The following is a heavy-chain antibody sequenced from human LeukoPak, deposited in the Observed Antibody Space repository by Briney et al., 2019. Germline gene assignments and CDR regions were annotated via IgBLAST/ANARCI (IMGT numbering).Heavy chain of an antibody. J-gene: IGHJ4*02. CDR1: GGSISSGGYY. CDR2: IYYSGST. CDR3: ARVTYDYGDYEDY. D-gene: IGHD4-17*01. V-gene: IGHV4-31*03. Sequence: SQTLSLTCTVSGGSISSGGYYWRWIRQHRGKGLEWIGYIYYSGSTYYNPSLKSRVTISVDTSKNQFSLKLSSVTAADTAVYYCARVTYDYGDYEDYWGQGTLVTVSS.